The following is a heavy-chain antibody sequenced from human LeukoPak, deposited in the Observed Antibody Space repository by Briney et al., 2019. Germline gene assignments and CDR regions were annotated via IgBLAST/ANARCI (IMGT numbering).Heavy chain of an antibody. CDR1: GGSISSND. Sequence: SDTLSLTCTVSGGSISSNDWSWVRKPAGEGLECIVRITSSCSTDYNPSLKTRVTMSVDPSKNQFSLKLNSVSAADTAVYFCARDRIAAVGMDYWGQGILVTVSS. J-gene: IGHJ4*02. CDR2: ITSSCST. V-gene: IGHV4-4*07. D-gene: IGHD6-13*01. CDR3: ARDRIAAVGMDY.